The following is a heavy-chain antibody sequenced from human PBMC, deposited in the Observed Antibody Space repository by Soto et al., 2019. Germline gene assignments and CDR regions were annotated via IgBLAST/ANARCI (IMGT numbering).Heavy chain of an antibody. D-gene: IGHD3-10*01. CDR3: ARDGPSPMVRGVIYAFDI. V-gene: IGHV3-30-3*01. CDR1: GFTFSSYA. CDR2: ISYDGSNK. J-gene: IGHJ3*02. Sequence: QVQLVESGGGVVQPGRSLRLSCAASGFTFSSYAMHWVRQAPGKGLEWVAVISYDGSNKYYADSVKGRFTISRDNSKNMLYLEMNGLRAEDTDVYYCARDGPSPMVRGVIYAFDIWGQGTMVTVSS.